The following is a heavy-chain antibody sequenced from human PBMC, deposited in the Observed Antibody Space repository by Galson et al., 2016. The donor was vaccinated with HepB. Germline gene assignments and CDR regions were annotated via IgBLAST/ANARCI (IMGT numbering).Heavy chain of an antibody. Sequence: SLRLSCAASGFTVNNNYMGWVRQAPGKGLEWVSVIYSEISAFYADSVKGRFTISRDNSKNTLYLEMNNLRVEDTAVYYCAREGGGNNNYFDHWGQGPLVTVSS. CDR3: AREGGGNNNYFDH. J-gene: IGHJ4*02. CDR1: GFTVNNNY. V-gene: IGHV3-53*01. CDR2: IYSEISA. D-gene: IGHD5-24*01.